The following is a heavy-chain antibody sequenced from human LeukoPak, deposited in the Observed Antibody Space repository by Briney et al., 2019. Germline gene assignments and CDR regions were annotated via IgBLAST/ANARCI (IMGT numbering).Heavy chain of an antibody. D-gene: IGHD6-6*01. Sequence: PSETLSLTCTVSGGSISSSYWSWIRQPPGKGLEWIGYIYYSGSTNYNPSLKSRVSISVDTSKNQFSLKLSSVTAADTAVYYCARIAPQYSSSSWNVFDIWGQGTMVTVSS. CDR2: IYYSGST. CDR1: GGSISSSY. J-gene: IGHJ3*02. CDR3: ARIAPQYSSSSWNVFDI. V-gene: IGHV4-59*01.